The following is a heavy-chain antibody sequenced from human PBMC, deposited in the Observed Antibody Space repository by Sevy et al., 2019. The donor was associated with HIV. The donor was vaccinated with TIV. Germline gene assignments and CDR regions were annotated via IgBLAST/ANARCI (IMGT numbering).Heavy chain of an antibody. D-gene: IGHD2-15*01. CDR1: GFTFSSYG. Sequence: QLGGSLRLSCAASGFTFSSYGMHWVRQAPGKGLEWVAVIWYDGSNKYYADSVKGRFTISRDNSKNTLYLQMNSLRAEDTAVYYCAREPGGFLEDYYYYMDVWGKGTTVTVSS. J-gene: IGHJ6*03. V-gene: IGHV3-33*01. CDR3: AREPGGFLEDYYYYMDV. CDR2: IWYDGSNK.